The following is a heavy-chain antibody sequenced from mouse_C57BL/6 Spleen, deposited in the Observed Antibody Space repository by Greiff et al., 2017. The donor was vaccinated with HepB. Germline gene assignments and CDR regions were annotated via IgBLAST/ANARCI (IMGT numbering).Heavy chain of an antibody. CDR3: ARGGYGTHYFDY. J-gene: IGHJ2*01. V-gene: IGHV5-17*01. CDR2: ISSGSSTI. Sequence: DVMLVESGGGLVKPGGSLKLSCAASGFTFSDYGMHWVRQAPEKGLEWVAYISSGSSTIYYADTVKGRFPISRDNAKNTLFLQMTSLRSEDTAMYYCARGGYGTHYFDYWGQGTTLTVSS. CDR1: GFTFSDYG. D-gene: IGHD1-1*01.